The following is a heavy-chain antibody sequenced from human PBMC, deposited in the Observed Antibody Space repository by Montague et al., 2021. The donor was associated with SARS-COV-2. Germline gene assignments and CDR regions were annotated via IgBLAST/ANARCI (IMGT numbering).Heavy chain of an antibody. CDR2: IYDCGAV. D-gene: IGHD4-23*01. Sequence: SETLSLTCTVSGASITGYYWGWLRRSPGKGLEWIAYIYDCGAVNYNPSLGSRVTISTDTSKNQLSLKVNSVTAADTAVYYCVRDHPYGGPRGAYDIWGQGTVVAVSS. J-gene: IGHJ3*02. V-gene: IGHV4-59*01. CDR3: VRDHPYGGPRGAYDI. CDR1: GASITGYY.